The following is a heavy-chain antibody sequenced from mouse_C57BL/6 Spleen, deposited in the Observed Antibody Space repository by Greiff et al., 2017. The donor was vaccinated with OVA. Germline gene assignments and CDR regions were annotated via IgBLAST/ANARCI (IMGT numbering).Heavy chain of an antibody. CDR1: GYAFSSYW. J-gene: IGHJ1*03. CDR3: ASPYYYGSSNVWYFDV. D-gene: IGHD1-1*01. V-gene: IGHV1-80*01. CDR2: IYPGDGDT. Sequence: VKLVESGAELVKPGASVKISCKASGYAFSSYWMNWVKQRPGKGLEWIGQIYPGDGDTNYNGKFKGNATLTADKASNTAYMQLSSLTSEDSAVYFCASPYYYGSSNVWYFDVWGTGTTVTVSS.